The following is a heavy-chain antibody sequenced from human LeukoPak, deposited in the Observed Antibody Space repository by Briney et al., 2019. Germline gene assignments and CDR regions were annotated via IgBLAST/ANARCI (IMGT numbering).Heavy chain of an antibody. CDR3: ARDLRYDSSGYPDY. J-gene: IGHJ4*02. V-gene: IGHV3-48*02. CDR1: GFTFSSYS. D-gene: IGHD3-22*01. Sequence: PGGSLRLSCAASGFTFSSYSINWVRQAPGKGLEWVSYISSSSSTIYYADSVKGRFTISRDNAKNSLYLQMNSLRDEDTAVYYCARDLRYDSSGYPDYWGQGTLVTVSS. CDR2: ISSSSSTI.